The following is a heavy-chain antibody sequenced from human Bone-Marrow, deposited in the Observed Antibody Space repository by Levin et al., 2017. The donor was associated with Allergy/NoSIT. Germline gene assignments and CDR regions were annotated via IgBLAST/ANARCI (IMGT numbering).Heavy chain of an antibody. D-gene: IGHD1-14*01. Sequence: GGSLRLSCAASGFTFSSYGMHWVRQAPGKGLEWVAVISYDGSNKYYADSVKGRFTISRDNSKNTLYLQMNSLRAEDTAVYYCAKELRKDRGYGMDVWGQGTTVTVSS. V-gene: IGHV3-30*18. CDR2: ISYDGSNK. CDR1: GFTFSSYG. CDR3: AKELRKDRGYGMDV. J-gene: IGHJ6*02.